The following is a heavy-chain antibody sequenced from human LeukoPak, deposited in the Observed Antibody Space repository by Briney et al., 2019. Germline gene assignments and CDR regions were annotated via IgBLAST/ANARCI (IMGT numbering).Heavy chain of an antibody. CDR3: ARGRGVHDSHTYDYFDY. Sequence: ASPKDSCKASGYTFTSYYIHWVRQAPGQRLEWMGIINPAGGSTTYAQKFQGSRLTLTRDTSTSTVYMELSSLRSEDTAVYYCARGRGVHDSHTYDYFDYWGQGSLVTVSS. V-gene: IGHV1-46*01. D-gene: IGHD3-22*01. CDR1: GYTFTSYY. J-gene: IGHJ4*02. CDR2: INPAGGST.